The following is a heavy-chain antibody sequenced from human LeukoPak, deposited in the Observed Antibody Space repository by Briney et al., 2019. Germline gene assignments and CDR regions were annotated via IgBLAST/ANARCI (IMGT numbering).Heavy chain of an antibody. Sequence: SETLSLTCAVSGGSISSSNWWSWVRQPPGKGLEWIGEIYHSGSTNYNPSLKSRVTISVDKSKNQFSLKLSSVTAADTAVYYCARGLYFSDYYYYGMDVWGQGTTVTVSS. CDR3: ARGLYFSDYYYYGMDV. J-gene: IGHJ6*02. CDR2: IYHSGST. D-gene: IGHD3-16*02. V-gene: IGHV4-4*02. CDR1: GGSISSSNW.